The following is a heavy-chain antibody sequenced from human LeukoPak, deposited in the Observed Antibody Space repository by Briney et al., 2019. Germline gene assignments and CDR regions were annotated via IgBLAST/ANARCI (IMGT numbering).Heavy chain of an antibody. V-gene: IGHV1-24*01. CDR1: GYTLTELS. J-gene: IGHJ4*02. CDR3: ATARYCSGGSCYYFDY. Sequence: GASVKVSCKVSGYTLTELSMHWVRQAPGKGLEWMGGFDPEDGETIYAQKFQGRVTMTEDTSTDTAYMELSSLRSEDTAVYYCATARYCSGGSCYYFDYWGQGTLVTVSS. D-gene: IGHD2-15*01. CDR2: FDPEDGET.